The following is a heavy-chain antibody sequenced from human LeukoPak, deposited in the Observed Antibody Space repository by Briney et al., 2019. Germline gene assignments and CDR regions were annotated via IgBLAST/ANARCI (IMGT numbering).Heavy chain of an antibody. CDR2: INTNTGNP. Sequence: ASVKVSCKASGYTFTGYYMHWVRQAPGQGLEWMGWINTNTGNPTYAQGFTGRFVFSLDTSVSTAYLQISSLKAEDTAVYYCARGYPVAVAGKGIDYWGQGTLVTVSS. D-gene: IGHD6-19*01. J-gene: IGHJ4*02. V-gene: IGHV7-4-1*02. CDR1: GYTFTGYY. CDR3: ARGYPVAVAGKGIDY.